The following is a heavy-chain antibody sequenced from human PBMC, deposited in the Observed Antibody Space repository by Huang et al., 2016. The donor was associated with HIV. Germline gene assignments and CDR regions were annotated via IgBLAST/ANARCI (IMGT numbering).Heavy chain of an antibody. V-gene: IGHV3-7*01. CDR2: RKQDGSET. J-gene: IGHJ5*02. CDR3: ASQPGP. Sequence: EVQLVESGGGLVQPGGSLRLSCAASGFTFSNYWMGWVGQAPGKGLEWVANRKQDGSETYYWDSGKGRFTISRDNAKNSLYLQMNSLRAEDTAVYYCASQPGPWGQGTLVTVSS. CDR1: GFTFSNYW.